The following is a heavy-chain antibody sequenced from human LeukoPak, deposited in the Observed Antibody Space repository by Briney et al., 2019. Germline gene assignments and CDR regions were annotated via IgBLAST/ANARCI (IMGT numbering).Heavy chain of an antibody. J-gene: IGHJ6*03. Sequence: SETLSLTCTVSGGSISSYYWSWIRQPPGKGLEWIGYIYYSGSTNYNPSLKSRVTISVDTSKNRFSLKLSSVTAADTAVYYCARAYYGSGSYSYYYYYMDVWGKGTTVTISS. CDR1: GGSISSYY. D-gene: IGHD3-10*01. CDR2: IYYSGST. V-gene: IGHV4-59*01. CDR3: ARAYYGSGSYSYYYYYMDV.